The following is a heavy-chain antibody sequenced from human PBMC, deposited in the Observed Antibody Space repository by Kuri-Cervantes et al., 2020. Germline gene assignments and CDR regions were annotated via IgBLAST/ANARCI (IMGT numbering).Heavy chain of an antibody. CDR3: TTAWYYNFWSGYIAENYFDY. D-gene: IGHD3-3*01. Sequence: GGSLRLSCAVPGLTLSDFCMDWVRQAPGKGLEWVGRIKSKTDGGTTDYAAPVKGRFTISRDDSKNTLYLQMNSLKTEDTAVYYCTTAWYYNFWSGYIAENYFDYWGQGTLVTVSS. CDR1: GLTLSDFC. V-gene: IGHV3-15*01. CDR2: IKSKTDGGTT. J-gene: IGHJ4*02.